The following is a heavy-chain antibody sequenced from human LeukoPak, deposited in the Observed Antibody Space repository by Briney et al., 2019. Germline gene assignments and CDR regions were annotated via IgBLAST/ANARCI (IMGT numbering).Heavy chain of an antibody. CDR1: GFTFSSYE. Sequence: PGGSLRLSCAASGFTFSSYEMNWVRQVPGKGLEWISYISSSGSTIYYADSVKGRFTISRDNAKNPLYLQMNSLRAEDTAVYYCARPSRPYRSSEYFQHWGQGTLVIVSS. V-gene: IGHV3-48*03. CDR3: ARPSRPYRSSEYFQH. D-gene: IGHD6-13*01. CDR2: ISSSGSTI. J-gene: IGHJ1*01.